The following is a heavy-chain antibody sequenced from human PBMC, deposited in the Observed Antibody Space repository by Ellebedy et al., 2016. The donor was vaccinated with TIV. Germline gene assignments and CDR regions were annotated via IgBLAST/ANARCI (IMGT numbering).Heavy chain of an antibody. Sequence: ASVKVSXXASGYTFTGYYMHWVRQAPGQGLEWMGWINPNSGGTNYAQKFQGRVTMTRDTSISTAYMELSRLRSDDTAVYYCALRGYSGYYFDYWGQGTLVTVSS. CDR2: INPNSGGT. CDR1: GYTFTGYY. D-gene: IGHD5-12*01. CDR3: ALRGYSGYYFDY. J-gene: IGHJ4*02. V-gene: IGHV1-2*02.